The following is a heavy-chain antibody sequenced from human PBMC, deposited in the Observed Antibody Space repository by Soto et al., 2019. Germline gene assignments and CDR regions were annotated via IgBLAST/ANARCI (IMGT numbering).Heavy chain of an antibody. V-gene: IGHV3-23*01. Sequence: EVQLLESGGGLVQPGGSLRLSCAASGFTFSSYAMSWVRQAPGKGLEWVSAISGSGGSTYYADSVKGRFTISRDNSKNTLYLQMNGLRAEDTAVYYCAKDRTPGIAVAGTDYWGQGTLVTVSS. J-gene: IGHJ4*02. CDR1: GFTFSSYA. CDR2: ISGSGGST. D-gene: IGHD6-19*01. CDR3: AKDRTPGIAVAGTDY.